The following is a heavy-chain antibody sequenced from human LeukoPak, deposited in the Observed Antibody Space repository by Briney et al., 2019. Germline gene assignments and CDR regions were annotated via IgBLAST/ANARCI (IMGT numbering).Heavy chain of an antibody. CDR3: ARELLSDRYFDY. CDR1: GGSISSGGYY. V-gene: IGHV4-31*03. Sequence: SETLSLTCTVSGGSISSGGYYWSRIRQHPGKGLEWIGYIYYSGSTYYNPSLKSRVTISVDTSKNQFSLKLSSVTAADTAVYYCARELLSDRYFDYWGQGTLVTVSS. D-gene: IGHD2/OR15-2a*01. CDR2: IYYSGST. J-gene: IGHJ4*02.